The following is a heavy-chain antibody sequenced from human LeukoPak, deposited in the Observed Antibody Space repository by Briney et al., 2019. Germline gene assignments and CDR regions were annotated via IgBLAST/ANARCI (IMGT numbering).Heavy chain of an antibody. CDR1: GYTFTGYY. CDR2: INPNSGGT. J-gene: IGHJ4*02. Sequence: GASVKVSCKASGYTFTGYYMHWVRQAPGQGLEWRGWINPNSGGTNYAQKFQGRVTMTRDTSISTAYMELSRLRSDDTAVYYCARYSSSSGPIDYWGQGTLVTVSS. D-gene: IGHD6-6*01. V-gene: IGHV1-2*02. CDR3: ARYSSSSGPIDY.